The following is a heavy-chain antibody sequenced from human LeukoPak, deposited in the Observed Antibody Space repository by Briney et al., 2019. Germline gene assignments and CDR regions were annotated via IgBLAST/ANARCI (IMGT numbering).Heavy chain of an antibody. CDR3: ATTPAYYDSSGYLY. V-gene: IGHV4-59*06. Sequence: SETLSLTCTVSGGSISSYYWSWIRQHPGKGLEWIGYIYYSGSTYYNPSLKSRVTISVDTSKNQFSLKPSSVTAADTAVYYCATTPAYYDSSGYLYWGQGTLVTVSS. J-gene: IGHJ4*02. CDR2: IYYSGST. D-gene: IGHD3-22*01. CDR1: GGSISSYY.